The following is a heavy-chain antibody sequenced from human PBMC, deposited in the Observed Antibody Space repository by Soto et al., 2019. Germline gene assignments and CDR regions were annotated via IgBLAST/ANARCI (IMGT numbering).Heavy chain of an antibody. CDR2: IIPILGIA. J-gene: IGHJ4*02. CDR3: ARGVMLGYCSSNCCYLRGATAY. V-gene: IGHV1-69*02. D-gene: IGHD2-2*01. CDR1: GGTFSNYT. Sequence: QVQLVQSGAEVKKPGSSVKVSCKASGGTFSNYTISWVRQAPGQGLEWMGRIIPILGIANYAQKFRARVTITADKSTSTAYMERCSVRSEDTAVYFCARGVMLGYCSSNCCYLRGATAYWGQETLVTVSS.